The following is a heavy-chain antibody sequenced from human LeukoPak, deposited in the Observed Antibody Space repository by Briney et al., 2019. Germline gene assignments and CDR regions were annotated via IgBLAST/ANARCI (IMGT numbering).Heavy chain of an antibody. J-gene: IGHJ4*02. Sequence: SETLSLTCTVSGGSTSSYYWSWIRQPPGKGLEWIGYIYYSGSTNYNPSLKSRVTISVDTSKNQFSLKLSSVTAADTAVYYCARVKYYYDSSGYYRIYYFDYWGQGTLVTVSS. D-gene: IGHD3-22*01. CDR3: ARVKYYYDSSGYYRIYYFDY. V-gene: IGHV4-59*01. CDR1: GGSTSSYY. CDR2: IYYSGST.